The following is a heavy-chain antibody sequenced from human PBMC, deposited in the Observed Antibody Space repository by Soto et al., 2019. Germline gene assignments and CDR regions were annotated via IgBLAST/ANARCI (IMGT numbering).Heavy chain of an antibody. Sequence: QVLLVESGGGVVQPGRSLRISCAASGFSLSSYGMHWVRQAPGKGLEWVAVIWFDGSEKYYAASVRGRFTISRDNSKNSLDLQMDSLRAEDTAIYYCARDLTATSDRFDHWGQGTLVTVSS. CDR2: IWFDGSEK. D-gene: IGHD5-18*01. V-gene: IGHV3-33*01. J-gene: IGHJ4*02. CDR1: GFSLSSYG. CDR3: ARDLTATSDRFDH.